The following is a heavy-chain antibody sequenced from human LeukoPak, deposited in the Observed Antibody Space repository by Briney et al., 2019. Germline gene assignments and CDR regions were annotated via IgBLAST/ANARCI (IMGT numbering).Heavy chain of an antibody. J-gene: IGHJ4*02. V-gene: IGHV3-7*01. CDR1: GFTFSSYW. Sequence: PGGSLRLSCAASGFTFSSYWMSWVRQAPGKGLEWVANIKQDGSEKYYVDSVKGRFTISRDNSKNTLYLQMNSLRAEDTAVYYCAKSGSESIAEFDYWGQGTLVTVSS. CDR3: AKSGSESIAEFDY. CDR2: IKQDGSEK. D-gene: IGHD6-6*01.